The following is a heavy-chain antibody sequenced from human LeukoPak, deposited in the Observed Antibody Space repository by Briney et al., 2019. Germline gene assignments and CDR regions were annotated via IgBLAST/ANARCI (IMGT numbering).Heavy chain of an antibody. J-gene: IGHJ4*02. CDR3: ARLGFGETSYFDY. CDR2: IYYSGST. Sequence: SETLSLTCTVSGGSISSYYWSWIRQPPGKGLEWIGYIYYSGSTNYNPSLKSRVTISVDTSKNQFSLKLSSVTAADTAAYYCARLGFGETSYFDYWGQGTLVTVSS. V-gene: IGHV4-59*08. D-gene: IGHD3-10*01. CDR1: GGSISSYY.